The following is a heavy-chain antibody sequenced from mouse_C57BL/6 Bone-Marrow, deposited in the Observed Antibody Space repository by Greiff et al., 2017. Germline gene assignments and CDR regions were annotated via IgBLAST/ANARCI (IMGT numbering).Heavy chain of an antibody. Sequence: QVHLQQPGAELVKPGASVKMSCKASDYTFTSYWITWVKQRPGQGLKWIGDIYPGSGSTNYNEKFKSKATRTVDTSPSTAYMQLSSLTSADSAVYYCARKRYPYWYFDVWDTGTTVTVSS. D-gene: IGHD1-1*01. V-gene: IGHV1-55*01. CDR1: DYTFTSYW. CDR3: ARKRYPYWYFDV. CDR2: IYPGSGST. J-gene: IGHJ1*03.